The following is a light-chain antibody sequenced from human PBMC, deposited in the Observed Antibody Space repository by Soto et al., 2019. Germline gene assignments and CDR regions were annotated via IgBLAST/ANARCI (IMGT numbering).Light chain of an antibody. V-gene: IGKV1-9*01. CDR2: AAS. J-gene: IGKJ2*01. CDR3: QQVNSFPHI. Sequence: DIQLTQSPSFLSASVGDRVIITCRASQGIASHLAWYQQKPGKAPKLLVYAASSLQSGVPSRFSGSGFGTEFTPTISCLQPEDFATYYCQQVNSFPHIFGQGTKLEIK. CDR1: QGIASH.